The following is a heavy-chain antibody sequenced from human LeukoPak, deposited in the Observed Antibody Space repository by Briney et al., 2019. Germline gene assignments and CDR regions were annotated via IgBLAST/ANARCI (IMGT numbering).Heavy chain of an antibody. Sequence: SETLSLTCTVSGGSVSSGSYHWNWIRQPPGKGLEWSGNIYYSGSTNYNPSLKSRVTMSVDMSKNQSSLKLNSATAADTAVYYCARDPSGSGWPYFDYWGQGTLVTVSS. V-gene: IGHV4-61*01. CDR3: ARDPSGSGWPYFDY. CDR2: IYYSGST. J-gene: IGHJ4*02. D-gene: IGHD6-19*01. CDR1: GGSVSSGSYH.